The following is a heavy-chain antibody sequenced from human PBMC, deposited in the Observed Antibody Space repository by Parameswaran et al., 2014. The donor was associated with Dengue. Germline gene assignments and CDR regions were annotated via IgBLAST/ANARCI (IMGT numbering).Heavy chain of an antibody. CDR3: ARGPGYCSSTSCYADIYYGMDV. D-gene: IGHD2-2*01. CDR2: IYYSGST. V-gene: IGHV4-39*07. Sequence: PGKGLEWIGSIYYSGSTYYNPSLKSRVTISVDTSKNQFSLKLSSVTAADTAVYYCARGPGYCSSTSCYADIYYGMDVWGQGTTVTVSS. J-gene: IGHJ6*02.